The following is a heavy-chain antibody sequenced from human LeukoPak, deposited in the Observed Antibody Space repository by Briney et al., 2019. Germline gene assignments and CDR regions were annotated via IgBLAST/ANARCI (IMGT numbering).Heavy chain of an antibody. CDR1: GFTFSMYA. CDR3: TKRVKYGGTWDHFAD. J-gene: IGHJ4*02. Sequence: GGSLRLSCVASGFTFSMYAMHWVRQAPGKGLEWVALTWYDGSSQYYGDSVKGRFTISRDNSKNTLYLEMNSLRVEDTALYYCTKRVKYGGTWDHFADWGQGTLVTVSS. CDR2: TWYDGSSQ. V-gene: IGHV3-33*06. D-gene: IGHD1-26*01.